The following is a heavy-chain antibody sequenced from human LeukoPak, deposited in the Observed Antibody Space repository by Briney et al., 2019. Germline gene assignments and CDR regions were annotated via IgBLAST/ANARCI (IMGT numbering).Heavy chain of an antibody. CDR3: AKWPHSSGYEAYFQH. CDR1: GFTFTTYN. CDR2: ITSSSSYT. D-gene: IGHD3-22*01. V-gene: IGHV3-21*04. J-gene: IGHJ1*01. Sequence: GGSLRLSCAASGFTFTTYNMNWVRQAPGTGLEWVSSITSSSSYTFYADSVKGRFTISRDNSKNTLYLQMNSLRAEDTAVYYCAKWPHSSGYEAYFQHWGQGTLVTVSS.